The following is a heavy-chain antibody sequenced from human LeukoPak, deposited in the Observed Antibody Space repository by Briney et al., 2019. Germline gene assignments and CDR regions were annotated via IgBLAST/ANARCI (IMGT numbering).Heavy chain of an antibody. CDR1: GLTFSTYS. CDR3: AKDVAPDSGWDLDY. Sequence: GGSLRLSCAVSGLTFSTYSMTWVRQGPGKGLEWVSSIYNSGARIFYADSVKGRFTISRDNSKNMLYLQMNSLRVEDTAVYYCAKDVAPDSGWDLDYWGQGTLVTVSS. D-gene: IGHD6-19*01. V-gene: IGHV3-23*01. J-gene: IGHJ4*02. CDR2: IYNSGARI.